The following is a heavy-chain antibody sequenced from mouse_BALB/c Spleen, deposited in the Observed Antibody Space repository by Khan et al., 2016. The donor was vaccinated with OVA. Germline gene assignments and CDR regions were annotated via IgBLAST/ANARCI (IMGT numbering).Heavy chain of an antibody. D-gene: IGHD1-1*01. CDR3: ARRSLRSDFDY. V-gene: IGHV1-7*01. CDR1: GYTFINYW. CDR2: INPRTGYT. Sequence: QVQLQQSGAELAKPGASVKMSCKASGYTFINYWILWVKQRPGQGLEWIGYINPRTGYTVYNQNFKDKATLTADKSSSTAYMQLRSLTSEDSAIYYCARRSLRSDFDYWGQGTTLTVSS. J-gene: IGHJ2*01.